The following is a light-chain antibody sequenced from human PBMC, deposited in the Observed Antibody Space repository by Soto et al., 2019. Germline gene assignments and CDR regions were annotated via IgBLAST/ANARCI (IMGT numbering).Light chain of an antibody. J-gene: IGKJ1*01. CDR1: QSINKW. CDR3: QQHDNV. Sequence: DIRMRQIPSARTASVEDRVTITCRASQSINKWLAWYQEKPGKAPKLLIYDASSLESGVPSRFSGSGFGTEFTLTISSLQPDDFASYYCQQHDNVFGQGTKVDIK. CDR2: DAS. V-gene: IGKV1-5*01.